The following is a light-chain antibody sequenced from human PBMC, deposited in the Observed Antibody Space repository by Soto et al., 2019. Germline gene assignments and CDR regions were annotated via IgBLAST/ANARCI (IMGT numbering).Light chain of an antibody. CDR3: QQYNSYPWT. V-gene: IGKV1-16*01. Sequence: DIQMTQFPSSLSASVVDRVTITFRASQTISSYLHWYQLKPGQAPKLLIYAASSLQSGVPSRFSGSGSGTEFTLTISSLQPDDFATYYCQQYNSYPWTFGQGTKVDIK. CDR1: QTISSY. CDR2: AAS. J-gene: IGKJ1*01.